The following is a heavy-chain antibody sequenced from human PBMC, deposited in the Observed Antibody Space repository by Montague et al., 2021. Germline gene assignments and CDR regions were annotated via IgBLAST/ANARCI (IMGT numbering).Heavy chain of an antibody. CDR3: ARDVGRYTPVGYFDS. CDR2: IYYTDYT. CDR1: GASFNFAHYY. J-gene: IGHJ4*02. Sequence: TLSLTCDATGASFNFAHYYSTWIPPHPAKGLECIGYIYYTDYTQYNPSLNSRLTLSVHTSKKQFSLMLNSVTAADTAVYYCARDVGRYTPVGYFDSWGQGT. V-gene: IGHV4-31*11. D-gene: IGHD2-2*02.